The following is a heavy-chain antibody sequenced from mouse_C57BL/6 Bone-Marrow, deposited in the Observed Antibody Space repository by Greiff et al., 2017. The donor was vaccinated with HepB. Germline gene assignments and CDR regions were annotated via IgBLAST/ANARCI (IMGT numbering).Heavy chain of an antibody. J-gene: IGHJ2*01. Sequence: VKLMESGAELARPGASVKLSCKASGYTFTSYWMQWVKQRPGQGLEWIGAIYPGDGDTRYTQKFKGKATLTADKSSSTAYMQLSSLASEDSAVYYCASTRSFAYWGQGTTLTVSS. CDR3: ASTRSFAY. V-gene: IGHV1-87*01. D-gene: IGHD1-1*01. CDR1: GYTFTSYW. CDR2: IYPGDGDT.